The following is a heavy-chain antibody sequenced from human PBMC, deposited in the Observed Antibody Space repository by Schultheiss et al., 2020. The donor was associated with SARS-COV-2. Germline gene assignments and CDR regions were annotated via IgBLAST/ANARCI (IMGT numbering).Heavy chain of an antibody. V-gene: IGHV3-21*01. Sequence: GGSLRLSCAASGFTFSSYSMNWVRQAPGKGLEWVSSISSSSSYIYYADSVKGRFTISRDNAKNSLYLQMNSLRAEDTAVYYCARGGPTTFSPLYYYYYGMDVWGQGTTVTVSS. CDR3: ARGGPTTFSPLYYYYYGMDV. CDR2: ISSSSSYI. D-gene: IGHD2/OR15-2a*01. CDR1: GFTFSSYS. J-gene: IGHJ6*02.